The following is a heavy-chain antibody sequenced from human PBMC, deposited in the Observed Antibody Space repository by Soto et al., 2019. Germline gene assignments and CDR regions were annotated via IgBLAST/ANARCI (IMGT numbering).Heavy chain of an antibody. V-gene: IGHV1-2*02. D-gene: IGHD1-1*01. CDR1: GYTFTNYY. Sequence: ASVKVSCKTSGYTFTNYYMHWVRQAPGQGLESMGWVNPSSGGTMFAQKFQGRVTMIRDTSISTVYMELTSLSSDDTAVYYCARGSNWNSNCFDPWGQGTLVTVSS. J-gene: IGHJ5*02. CDR3: ARGSNWNSNCFDP. CDR2: VNPSSGGT.